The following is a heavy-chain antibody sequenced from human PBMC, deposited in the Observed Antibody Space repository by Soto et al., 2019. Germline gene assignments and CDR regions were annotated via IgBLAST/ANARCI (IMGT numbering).Heavy chain of an antibody. J-gene: IGHJ4*02. Sequence: EVQLVESGGGLVKLGGSLRLSCAASGFTFSSYSMNWVRQAPGKGLEWVSSISSSSSYIYYADSVKGRFTISRDNAKNSLYLQMNSLRAEDTAVYYCARAPYYYDSRGYWAYWGQGTLVTVSS. CDR3: ARAPYYYDSRGYWAY. CDR2: ISSSSSYI. D-gene: IGHD3-22*01. V-gene: IGHV3-21*01. CDR1: GFTFSSYS.